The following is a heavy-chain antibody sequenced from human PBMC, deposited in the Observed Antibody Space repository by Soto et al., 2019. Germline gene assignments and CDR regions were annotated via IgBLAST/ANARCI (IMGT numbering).Heavy chain of an antibody. V-gene: IGHV1-3*01. J-gene: IGHJ5*02. CDR2: INAGNGNT. D-gene: IGHD6-19*01. Sequence: ASVKVSCKASGYTFTSYAMHWVRQAPGQRLEWMGWINAGNGNTKYSQKFQGRVTITRDTSASTAYMELNSLRDDDTAVYYCARPSSGWENWFDPWGQGTLVTVSS. CDR1: GYTFTSYA. CDR3: ARPSSGWENWFDP.